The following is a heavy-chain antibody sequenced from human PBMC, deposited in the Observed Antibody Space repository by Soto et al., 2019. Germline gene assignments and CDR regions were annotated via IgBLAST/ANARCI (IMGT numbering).Heavy chain of an antibody. J-gene: IGHJ4*02. CDR2: INAGNGNT. CDR3: ARSPDDYGDLDY. CDR1: GYTFTSYA. V-gene: IGHV1-3*01. Sequence: ASVKVSCKASGYTFTSYAMHWVRQAPGQRLEWMGWINAGNGNTKYSQKFQGRVTITRDTSASTAYMELSSLRSEDTAVYYCARSPDDYGDLDYWGQGTPVTVSS. D-gene: IGHD4-17*01.